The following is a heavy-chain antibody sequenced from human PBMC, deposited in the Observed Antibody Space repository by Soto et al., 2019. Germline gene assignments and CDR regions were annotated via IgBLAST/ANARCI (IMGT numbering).Heavy chain of an antibody. CDR1: GGSISSGDYY. CDR2: IYYSGST. V-gene: IGHV4-30-4*01. Sequence: PTETLSLTCTVSGGSISSGDYYWSCIRQPPGKGLEWIGYIYYSGSTYYNPSLKSRVTISVDTSKNQFSLKLGSVTAADTAVYYCASSLGYCTNGVCYTHFDYWGQGTLVTVSS. J-gene: IGHJ4*02. CDR3: ASSLGYCTNGVCYTHFDY. D-gene: IGHD2-8*01.